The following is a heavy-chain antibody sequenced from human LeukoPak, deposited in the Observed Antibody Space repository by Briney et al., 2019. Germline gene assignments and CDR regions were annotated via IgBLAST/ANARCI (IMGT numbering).Heavy chain of an antibody. V-gene: IGHV3-7*03. J-gene: IGHJ4*02. CDR3: ARDLSWGRPTY. Sequence: GGSPRLSCAASGFTFSNYWMSWVRQAPGKGLEWVANIKQDGSEKYYVDSVKGRFTISRDNAKNSLYLQMNSLRAEDTAVYYCARDLSWGRPTYWGQGTLVTVSS. D-gene: IGHD3-16*01. CDR2: IKQDGSEK. CDR1: GFTFSNYW.